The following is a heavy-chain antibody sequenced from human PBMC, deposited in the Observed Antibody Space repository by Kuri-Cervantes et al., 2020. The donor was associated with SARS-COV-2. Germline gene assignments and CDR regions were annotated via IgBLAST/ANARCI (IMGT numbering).Heavy chain of an antibody. CDR2: ISGSSSYI. Sequence: GGSLRLSCAASGFTFNICRMIWVRQAQGKGLEWVSSISGSSSYIYYADSVEGRFTISRDNAKNSLYLRMNSLRDEDTAVYYCARSRDGDYDPFDYWGQGTLVTVSS. J-gene: IGHJ4*02. V-gene: IGHV3-21*01. D-gene: IGHD4-17*01. CDR3: ARSRDGDYDPFDY. CDR1: GFTFNICR.